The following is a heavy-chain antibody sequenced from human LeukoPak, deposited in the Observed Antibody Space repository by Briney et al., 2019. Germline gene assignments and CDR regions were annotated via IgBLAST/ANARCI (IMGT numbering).Heavy chain of an antibody. CDR1: GFTFNSYD. CDR2: IGTAGDT. J-gene: IGHJ4*02. V-gene: IGHV3-13*01. D-gene: IGHD2-21*02. Sequence: PGGSLRLSCAASGFTFNSYDMHWVRQATGKGLEWVPAIGTAGDTYYPGSVKGRFTISRENAKNSLYLQMNSLRAGDTAVYYCARGPAYCGGDCYSFYDYWGQGTLVNVSS. CDR3: ARGPAYCGGDCYSFYDY.